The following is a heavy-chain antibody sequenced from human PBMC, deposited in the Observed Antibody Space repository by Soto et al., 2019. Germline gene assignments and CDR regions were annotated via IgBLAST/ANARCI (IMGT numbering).Heavy chain of an antibody. D-gene: IGHD3-22*01. CDR3: AKDRSRSYGSGYPLGYFDS. CDR1: GFTFSTCA. J-gene: IGHJ4*02. CDR2: ISGSGSTT. V-gene: IGHV3-23*01. Sequence: EVQLLESGGGLVQPGGSLRLSCPATGFTFSTCAMNWVRQAPGKGLEWVSTISGSGSTTYYADSVKGRFTISRDNFKNTLYLQMNSLRVEDTAVYYCAKDRSRSYGSGYPLGYFDSWGQGTLVTVSS.